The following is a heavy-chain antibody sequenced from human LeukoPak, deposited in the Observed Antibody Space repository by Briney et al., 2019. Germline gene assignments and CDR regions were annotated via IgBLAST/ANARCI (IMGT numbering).Heavy chain of an antibody. CDR3: AREISPSGSYPAFDI. J-gene: IGHJ3*02. D-gene: IGHD1-26*01. CDR1: GYTFTGYY. V-gene: IGHV1-2*02. CDR2: INPNSGGT. Sequence: GASVKVSCKASGYTFTGYYMHWVRQAPGQGLEWMGWINPNSGGTNYAQKFQGRVTMTRDTSISTAYMELSRLRSDDTAVYYCAREISPSGSYPAFDIWGQGTMVTVSS.